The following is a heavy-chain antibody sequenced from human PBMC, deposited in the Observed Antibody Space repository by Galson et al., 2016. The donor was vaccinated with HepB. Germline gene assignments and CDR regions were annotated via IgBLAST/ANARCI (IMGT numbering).Heavy chain of an antibody. CDR2: IHPGNGNT. J-gene: IGHJ6*02. D-gene: IGHD2-15*01. CDR1: GFTFSSYW. Sequence: SCAASGFTFSSYWMTWVRQAPGQKLEWMGWIHPGNGNTQYSQNLHGRVTITRDTSATTTYMELTSLKSEDTALYYCARDRVWCSGPKCHGGYFGMDVWGQGTTVTVSS. V-gene: IGHV1-3*01. CDR3: ARDRVWCSGPKCHGGYFGMDV.